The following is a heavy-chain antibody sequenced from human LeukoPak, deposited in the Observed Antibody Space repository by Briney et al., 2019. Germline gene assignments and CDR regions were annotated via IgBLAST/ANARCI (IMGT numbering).Heavy chain of an antibody. D-gene: IGHD6-19*01. CDR3: AKDSVAGILYGDYFDY. CDR1: GFTFRSYA. J-gene: IGHJ4*02. Sequence: PGGSLRLSCAASGFTFRSYAMSWVRQAPGKGLEWVSGISWNSGSIGYADSVKGRFTISRDNAKNSLYLQMNSLRAEDTALYYCAKDSVAGILYGDYFDYWGQGTLVTVSS. V-gene: IGHV3-9*01. CDR2: ISWNSGSI.